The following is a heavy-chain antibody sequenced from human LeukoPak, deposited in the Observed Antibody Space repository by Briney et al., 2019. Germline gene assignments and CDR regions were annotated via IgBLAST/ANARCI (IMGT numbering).Heavy chain of an antibody. CDR2: IYYSEST. Sequence: KSSETLSLTCTVSGGSISSYYWSWIRQPPGKGLEWIGYIYYSESTNYNPSLKSRVTISVDTSKNQFSLKLSSVTAADTAVYYCARHGRVAGEYDSSGYPSPDLDYWGQGTLVTVSS. D-gene: IGHD3-22*01. CDR3: ARHGRVAGEYDSSGYPSPDLDY. V-gene: IGHV4-59*08. J-gene: IGHJ4*02. CDR1: GGSISSYY.